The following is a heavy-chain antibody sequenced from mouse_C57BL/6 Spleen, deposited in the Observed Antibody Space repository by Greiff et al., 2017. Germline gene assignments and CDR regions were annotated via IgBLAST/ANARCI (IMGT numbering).Heavy chain of an antibody. CDR2: IYPGSGNT. J-gene: IGHJ4*01. D-gene: IGHD1-1*01. CDR1: GYSFTSYY. V-gene: IGHV1-66*01. Sequence: QVQLKQSGPELVKPGASVKISCKASGYSFTSYYIHWVKQRPGQGLEWIGWIYPGSGNTKYNEKFKGKATLTADTSSSTAYMQLSSLTSEDSAVYYCARYYGTDYYAMDYWGQGTSVTVSS. CDR3: ARYYGTDYYAMDY.